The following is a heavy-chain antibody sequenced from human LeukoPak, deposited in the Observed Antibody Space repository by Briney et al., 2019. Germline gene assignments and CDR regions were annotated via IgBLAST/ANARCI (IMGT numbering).Heavy chain of an antibody. CDR2: IYYRGST. V-gene: IGHV4-39*01. CDR1: GGSISSSSYY. D-gene: IGHD3-9*01. CDR3: LLTGYYLYYFDY. Sequence: PSETLSLTCTVSGGSISSSSYYWGWIRQPPGKGVEWIGSIYYRGSTYYNPSLKSRVTISVDTSKNQFSLKLSSVTAADTAVYYCLLTGYYLYYFDYWGQGTLVTVSS. J-gene: IGHJ4*02.